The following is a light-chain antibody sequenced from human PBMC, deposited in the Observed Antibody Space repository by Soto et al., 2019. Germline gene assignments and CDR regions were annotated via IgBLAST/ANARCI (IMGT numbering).Light chain of an antibody. CDR1: QDITND. J-gene: IGKJ4*01. Sequence: DIQMTQSPSSLSASVGDRVTITCQASQDITNDLNWCQQKPGKAPKVLIYEASNLETGVPSRFSGSGSGTDFTFTISSLQPEDIATYFCQQYDNVPLTFGGGTKVEIK. V-gene: IGKV1-33*01. CDR2: EAS. CDR3: QQYDNVPLT.